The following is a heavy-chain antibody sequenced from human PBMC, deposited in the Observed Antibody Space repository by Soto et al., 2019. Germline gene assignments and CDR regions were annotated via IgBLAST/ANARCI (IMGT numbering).Heavy chain of an antibody. J-gene: IGHJ4*02. V-gene: IGHV3-30*03. D-gene: IGHD3-10*01. CDR3: VGGQYYLDY. CDR2: ISYDGSNK. Sequence: QVQLVESGGGVVQPGRSLRLSCAASGFPFSSYGMHWVREAPGKGLEWVAVISYDGSNKYYADSVKGRFTISRDNSASTLDLEMNSLRPEDTALYYCVGGQYYLDYRGQATLVTVSP. CDR1: GFPFSSYG.